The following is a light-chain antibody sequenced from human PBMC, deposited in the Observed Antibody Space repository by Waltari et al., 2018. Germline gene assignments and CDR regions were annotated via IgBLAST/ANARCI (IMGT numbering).Light chain of an antibody. CDR1: SHAVGNDYL. V-gene: IGLV2-23*02. Sequence: QSALTQPSSVSGSPGQPITISCPGTSHAVGNDYLVSWYQQHPGKAPKLIIYEVTKRPSGFSNRFSGSKSGNTASLTISGLHTEDEGDYYCCSYSGDLSFGVVFGGGTKLTVL. CDR3: CSYSGDLSFGVV. CDR2: EVT. J-gene: IGLJ2*01.